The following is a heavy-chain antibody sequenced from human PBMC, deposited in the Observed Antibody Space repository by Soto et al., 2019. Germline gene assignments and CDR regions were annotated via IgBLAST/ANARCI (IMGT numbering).Heavy chain of an antibody. D-gene: IGHD4-4*01. Sequence: QVQLQESGPGLVKPSETLSLTCTVSGGSINNYFWNWIWQPPGKGLEWIGYIHYSGSTNYNPSLKSRVTMSVDPSKNQFSLKLGSVTAADTAVYYCARDRRIGNYNYWYRDLWGRGTLVTVSS. J-gene: IGHJ2*01. CDR1: GGSINNYF. V-gene: IGHV4-59*01. CDR3: ARDRRIGNYNYWYRDL. CDR2: IHYSGST.